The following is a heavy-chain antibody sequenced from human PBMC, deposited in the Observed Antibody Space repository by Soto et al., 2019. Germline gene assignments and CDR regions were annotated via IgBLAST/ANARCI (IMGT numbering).Heavy chain of an antibody. CDR1: EYDFTTYW. CDR2: IFPGDSDT. Sequence: GESLKISCQGSEYDFTTYWMAWVRQVPGKGLEYMGIIFPGDSDTRYSPSFQGQVIISADKSINTAYLQWRSLRASDTAMYYCARGTPVPTYADYYLDYWGQGTQVTVSS. CDR3: ARGTPVPTYADYYLDY. V-gene: IGHV5-51*01. D-gene: IGHD4-4*01. J-gene: IGHJ4*02.